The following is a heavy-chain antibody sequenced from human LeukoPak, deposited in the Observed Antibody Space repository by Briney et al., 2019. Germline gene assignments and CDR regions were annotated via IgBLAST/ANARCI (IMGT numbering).Heavy chain of an antibody. CDR1: GFTFSNYA. J-gene: IGHJ6*02. Sequence: PAGGSLRLSCAASGFTFSNYAMSWVRQAPGKGLEWVSLISGSIGSTSYAGSVKGRFTISRDTSKNTLYLQMNSLRAEDTAVYYCARPMTTVKLYYYYGMDVWGQGTTVTVSS. D-gene: IGHD4-17*01. CDR2: ISGSIGST. V-gene: IGHV3-23*01. CDR3: ARPMTTVKLYYYYGMDV.